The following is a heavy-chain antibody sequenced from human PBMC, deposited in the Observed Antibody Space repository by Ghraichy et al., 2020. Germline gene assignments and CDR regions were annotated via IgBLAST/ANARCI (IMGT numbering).Heavy chain of an antibody. CDR1: GGSISSGDYY. J-gene: IGHJ6*03. Sequence: SETLSLTCTVSGGSISSGDYYWSWIRQPPGKGLEWIGSIYYSGNTYYNPSLKSRVTISVDTSKNQFSLKLSSVTAADTAVYYCARGTLYDFWSGYLSGGPGNYYYMDVWGKGTTVTVSS. D-gene: IGHD3-3*01. V-gene: IGHV4-30-4*01. CDR2: IYYSGNT. CDR3: ARGTLYDFWSGYLSGGPGNYYYMDV.